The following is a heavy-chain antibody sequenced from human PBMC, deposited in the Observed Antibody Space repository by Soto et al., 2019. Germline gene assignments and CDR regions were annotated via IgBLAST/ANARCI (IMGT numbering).Heavy chain of an antibody. V-gene: IGHV4-4*07. CDR3: ARGQRFSDWFDP. CDR1: GGSMSSYY. D-gene: IGHD3-3*01. Sequence: SETLSLTCTVSGGSMSSYYWTWIRQPAGKGLEWIGRVHSSGGTHYNPSLKSRVTISLDTSKNQFSLRLLSVTDADTAVYYCARGQRFSDWFDPWGQGTLVTVS. CDR2: VHSSGGT. J-gene: IGHJ5*02.